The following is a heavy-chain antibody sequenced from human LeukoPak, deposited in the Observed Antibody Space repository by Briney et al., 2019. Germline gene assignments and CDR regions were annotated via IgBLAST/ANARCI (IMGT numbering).Heavy chain of an antibody. CDR1: GFTFSSYSSYW. CDR3: AADAGHSRWELPDY. J-gene: IGHJ4*02. Sequence: GGSLRLSCVASGFTFSSYSSYWMNWVRQAPGKGLVWVSRINSDGTYTTYADSVKGRFTISRDNSKNTLYLQMNSLRAEDTAVYYCAADAGHSRWELPDYWGQGTLVTVSS. D-gene: IGHD1-26*01. V-gene: IGHV3-74*01. CDR2: INSDGTYT.